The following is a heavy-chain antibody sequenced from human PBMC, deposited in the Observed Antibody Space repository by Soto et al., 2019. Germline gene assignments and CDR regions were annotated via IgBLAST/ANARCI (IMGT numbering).Heavy chain of an antibody. Sequence: AASVKVSCKASGYTFTGYYMHWVRQAPGQGLEWMGWINPNSGGTNYAQKFQGWVTMTRDTSISTAYMELSRLRSDDTAVYYCARGIVVVQAAISENYYYGMDVWGQGTTVTVSS. CDR2: INPNSGGT. CDR3: ARGIVVVQAAISENYYYGMDV. V-gene: IGHV1-2*04. J-gene: IGHJ6*02. CDR1: GYTFTGYY. D-gene: IGHD2-2*01.